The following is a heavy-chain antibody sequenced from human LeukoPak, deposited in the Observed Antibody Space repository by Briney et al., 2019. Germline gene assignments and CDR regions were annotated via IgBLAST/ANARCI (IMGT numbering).Heavy chain of an antibody. CDR2: TRINDNSDAT. CDR3: TRRRGGGEFHY. CDR1: GFIFSGSA. D-gene: IGHD3-10*01. J-gene: IGHJ4*02. Sequence: GGSLKLSCAASGFIFSGSAMHWVRQASGKGLEWVGRTRINDNSDATAYGPSVRGRFTISRDDSKNTTYLQMNSLKTEDTAVYYCTRRRGGGEFHYWGQGTLVSVSS. V-gene: IGHV3-73*01.